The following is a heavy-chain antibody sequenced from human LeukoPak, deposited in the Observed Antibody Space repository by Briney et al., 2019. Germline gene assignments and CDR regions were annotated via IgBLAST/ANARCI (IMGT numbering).Heavy chain of an antibody. CDR2: IYYSGST. D-gene: IGHD1-14*01. CDR3: ARDSRKPTGWFDP. J-gene: IGHJ5*02. CDR1: GGSISSSSYY. V-gene: IGHV4-39*07. Sequence: SETLSLSCTVSGGSISSSSYYWGWIRQPPGRGLEWIGSIYYSGSTYYNPSLKSRVTISVDTSKNQFSLKLSSVTAADTAVYYCARDSRKPTGWFDPWGQGTLVTVSS.